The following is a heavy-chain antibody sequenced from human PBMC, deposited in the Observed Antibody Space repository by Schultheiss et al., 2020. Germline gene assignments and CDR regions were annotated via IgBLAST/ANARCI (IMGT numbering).Heavy chain of an antibody. Sequence: GGSLRLSCAASGFTFSSYAMHWVRQAPGKGLEWVSSISSSSSYIYYADSVKGRFTISRDNAKNSLYLQMNSLRAEDTAVYYCARTKTQRTVTTSSYYYYMDVWGKGTTV. CDR3: ARTKTQRTVTTSSYYYYMDV. V-gene: IGHV3-21*01. CDR1: GFTFSSYA. J-gene: IGHJ6*03. CDR2: ISSSSSYI. D-gene: IGHD4-11*01.